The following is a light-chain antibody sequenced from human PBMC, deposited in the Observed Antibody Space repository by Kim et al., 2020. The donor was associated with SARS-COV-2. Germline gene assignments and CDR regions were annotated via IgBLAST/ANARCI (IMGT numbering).Light chain of an antibody. CDR3: QQSFSTPHT. CDR2: ATS. J-gene: IGKJ2*01. Sequence: SASVGDRVTITCRASHSISGYLNWYHQKPVKVPKLLIYATSTLQAGVPSRFSGSESGTDFTLTISSLQPEDFATYYCQQSFSTPHTFGQGTKLEI. CDR1: HSISGY. V-gene: IGKV1-39*01.